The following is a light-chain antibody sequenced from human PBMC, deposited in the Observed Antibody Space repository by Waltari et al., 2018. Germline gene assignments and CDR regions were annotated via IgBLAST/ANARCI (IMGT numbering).Light chain of an antibody. J-gene: IGLJ2*01. V-gene: IGLV2-14*03. CDR2: DVS. Sequence: QSALTQPASVSGSPGQSITIPCPGTSRDIGGFHYVSWYQQHPGKAPKLMIYDVSNRPSGVSNRFSGSKSGNTASLTISGLQAEDEADYYCSSYRSSFTYVVFGGGTKLTVL. CDR1: SRDIGGFHY. CDR3: SSYRSSFTYVV.